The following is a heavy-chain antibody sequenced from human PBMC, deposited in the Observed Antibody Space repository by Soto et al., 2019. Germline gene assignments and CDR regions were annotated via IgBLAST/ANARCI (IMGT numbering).Heavy chain of an antibody. CDR1: GFTFSSYG. J-gene: IGHJ4*02. Sequence: PGGSLRLSCAASGFTFSSYGMHWVRQAPGKGLEWVAVIWYDGSNKYYADSVKGRFTISRDNSKNTLYLQMNSLRAADTAVYYCARHKGGYCSSTSCPLDFDYWGQGTLVTVSS. CDR2: IWYDGSNK. V-gene: IGHV3-33*01. D-gene: IGHD2-2*03. CDR3: ARHKGGYCSSTSCPLDFDY.